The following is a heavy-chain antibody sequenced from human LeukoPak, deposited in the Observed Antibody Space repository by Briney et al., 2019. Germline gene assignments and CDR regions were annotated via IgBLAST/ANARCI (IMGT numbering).Heavy chain of an antibody. D-gene: IGHD1-20*01. J-gene: IGHJ4*02. CDR2: ISYDGSNK. CDR1: GFTFSSYG. Sequence: GGSLRLPCAASGFTFSSYGMHWVRQAPGKGLEWVAVISYDGSNKYYADSVKGRFTISRDNSKNTLYLQMNSLRAEDTAVYYCAKEAADNWNDVVDYWGQGTLVTVSS. CDR3: AKEAADNWNDVVDY. V-gene: IGHV3-30*18.